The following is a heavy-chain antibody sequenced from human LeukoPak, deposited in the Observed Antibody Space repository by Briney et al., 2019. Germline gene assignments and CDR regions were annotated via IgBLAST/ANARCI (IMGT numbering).Heavy chain of an antibody. CDR1: GFTFSNYG. J-gene: IGHJ6*02. CDR2: ISSGGDNT. Sequence: PGGSLRLSCVASGFTFSNYGMTWVRQAPGKGLEWVSVISSGGDNTFYADSVKGRFTISRDNSKNTLYLQMNSLRAEDTAVYYCARDDYSPYYYGMDVWGQGTTVTVSS. CDR3: ARDDYSPYYYGMDV. V-gene: IGHV3-23*01. D-gene: IGHD2-15*01.